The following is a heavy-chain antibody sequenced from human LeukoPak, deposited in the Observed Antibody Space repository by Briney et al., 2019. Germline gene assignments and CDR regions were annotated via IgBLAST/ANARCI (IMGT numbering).Heavy chain of an antibody. CDR2: INPNSGGT. CDR3: ARAPDYEPPLDY. J-gene: IGHJ4*02. V-gene: IGHV1-2*02. CDR1: GCTFTGYY. Sequence: ASVKVSCKASGCTFTGYYMHWVRQAPGQGLEWMGWINPNSGGTNYAQKFQGRVTMTRDTSISTAYMELSRLRSDDTAVYYCARAPDYEPPLDYWGQGTLVTVSS. D-gene: IGHD4-17*01.